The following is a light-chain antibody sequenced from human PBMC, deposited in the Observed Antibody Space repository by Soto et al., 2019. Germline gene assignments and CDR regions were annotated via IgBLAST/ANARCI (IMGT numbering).Light chain of an antibody. J-gene: IGKJ5*01. CDR1: QTVASNF. CDR2: APS. Sequence: EIVLTQSPDTLSLSPGERATLSCRASQTVASNFLAWYQHRPGQSPRLLMFAPSNRATGIPDRFTGSGSGTDFSLTITGVEPEDFAVYYCYQYGSSPTTFGRGTRLDI. CDR3: YQYGSSPTT. V-gene: IGKV3-20*01.